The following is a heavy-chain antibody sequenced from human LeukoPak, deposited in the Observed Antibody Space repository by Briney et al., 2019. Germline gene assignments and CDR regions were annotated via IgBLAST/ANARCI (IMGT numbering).Heavy chain of an antibody. Sequence: SETLSLTCTVSGGSISSGDYYWSRIRQPPGKGLEWIGYIYYSGSTYYNPSLKSRVTISVDTSKNQFSLKLSSVTAADTAVYYCARVKYYGSGSYYTRFFDYWGQGTLVTVSS. J-gene: IGHJ4*02. D-gene: IGHD3-10*01. CDR3: ARVKYYGSGSYYTRFFDY. CDR1: GGSISSGDYY. V-gene: IGHV4-30-4*01. CDR2: IYYSGST.